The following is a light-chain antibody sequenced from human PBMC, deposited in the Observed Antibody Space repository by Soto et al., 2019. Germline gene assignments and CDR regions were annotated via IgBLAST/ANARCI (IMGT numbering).Light chain of an antibody. Sequence: QSVLTQPPSASGSPGQSVAISCTGTSSDVGGYNYVSWYQQHPGKAPKLMIYEVNKRPSGVPDRFSGSKSGNTASLTVSGLQAEDEADYYCAAGDDSLNGVLFGGGTKVTVL. J-gene: IGLJ2*01. V-gene: IGLV2-8*01. CDR3: AAGDDSLNGVL. CDR1: SSDVGGYNY. CDR2: EVN.